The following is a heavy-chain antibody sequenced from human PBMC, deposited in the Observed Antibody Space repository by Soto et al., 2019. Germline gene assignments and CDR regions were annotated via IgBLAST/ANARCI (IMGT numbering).Heavy chain of an antibody. CDR3: ARDPGYSFANN. CDR1: GGSISSGDYY. CDR2: IYHSGST. Sequence: PSETLSLTCTVSGGSISSGDYYWSWIRQPPGKGLEWIGYIYHSGSTYYNPSLKSRVTISVDTSKNQFSLKLSSVTAADTAVYYCARDPGYSFANNWGQGTLVTVSS. V-gene: IGHV4-30-4*01. D-gene: IGHD5-18*01. J-gene: IGHJ4*02.